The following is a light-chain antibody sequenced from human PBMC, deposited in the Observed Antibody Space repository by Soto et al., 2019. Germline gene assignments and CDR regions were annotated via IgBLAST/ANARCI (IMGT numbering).Light chain of an antibody. V-gene: IGKV1-33*01. CDR3: QQYDNLPPFT. CDR1: QDISNY. CDR2: DAS. J-gene: IGKJ3*01. Sequence: DIQMTQSPSSLSASVGDRVTITCQASQDISNYLNWYQQKPGKAPKLLIYDASNLETGVPSRFSGSGSGTDFTFTISSLQPEDIATHYCQQYDNLPPFTFGPGTKVDIE.